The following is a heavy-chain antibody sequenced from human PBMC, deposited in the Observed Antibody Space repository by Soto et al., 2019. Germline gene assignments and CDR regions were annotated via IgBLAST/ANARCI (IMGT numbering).Heavy chain of an antibody. Sequence: QVQLVQSGAEVKKPGASVKASCKASGYTFTGYYMHWVRQAPGQGLEWMGWINPNSGGTNYAQKFQGWVTMPRDTSISTAYMELSRLRSDDTAVYYCARDSTATVTSDAFDIWGQGTMVTVSS. J-gene: IGHJ3*02. CDR3: ARDSTATVTSDAFDI. CDR2: INPNSGGT. D-gene: IGHD4-17*01. CDR1: GYTFTGYY. V-gene: IGHV1-2*04.